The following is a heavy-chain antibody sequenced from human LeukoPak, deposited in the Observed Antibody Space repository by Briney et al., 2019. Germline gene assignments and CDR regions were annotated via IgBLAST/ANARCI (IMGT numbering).Heavy chain of an antibody. CDR1: GFSFDDYA. CDR3: ARGGSGNYY. D-gene: IGHD3-16*01. CDR2: ISWNSDSI. J-gene: IGHJ4*02. V-gene: IGHV3-9*01. Sequence: PGRSLRLSCAASGFSFDDYAMHWVRQAPGKGLEWVSGISWNSDSIGYVDSVKGRFTISRDNAKNSLYLQMNSLRVEDTAVYYCARGGSGNYYWGQGTLVTVSS.